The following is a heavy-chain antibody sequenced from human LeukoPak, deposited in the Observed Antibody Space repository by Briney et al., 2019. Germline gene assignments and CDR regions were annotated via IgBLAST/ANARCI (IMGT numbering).Heavy chain of an antibody. CDR3: ARDNSVGDYAWWFDP. J-gene: IGHJ5*02. Sequence: GASVKVSCKASGYTFTSYGINWVRQAPGQGLEWLGLITPSGGSTWYAQKFQGRVTMTRDMSTSTDYMELSSLRSEDTAVYYCARDNSVGDYAWWFDPWGQGTLVTVSS. V-gene: IGHV1-46*01. D-gene: IGHD1-26*01. CDR2: ITPSGGST. CDR1: GYTFTSYG.